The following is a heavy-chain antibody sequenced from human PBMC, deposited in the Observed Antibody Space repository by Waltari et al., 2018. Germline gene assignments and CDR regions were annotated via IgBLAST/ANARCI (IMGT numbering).Heavy chain of an antibody. Sequence: QVQLVQSGAEVKKPGSSVKVSCKASGGTFSSYAISWVRQAPGQGLEWMGGIIPIFGTANYAQKFQGRVTITADESTGTAYMELSSLRSEDTAVYYCARVLMVRGVIGEWDYYYYGMDVWGQGTTVTVSS. D-gene: IGHD3-10*01. V-gene: IGHV1-69*01. J-gene: IGHJ6*02. CDR3: ARVLMVRGVIGEWDYYYYGMDV. CDR1: GGTFSSYA. CDR2: IIPIFGTA.